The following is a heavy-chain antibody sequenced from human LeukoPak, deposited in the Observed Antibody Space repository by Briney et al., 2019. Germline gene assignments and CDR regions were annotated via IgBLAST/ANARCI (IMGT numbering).Heavy chain of an antibody. CDR3: ARGPVYSGYVDY. J-gene: IGHJ4*02. V-gene: IGHV4-4*07. D-gene: IGHD5-12*01. Sequence: SETLSLTCTVSGGSISSYYWSWIRQPARKGLEWIGRIYTSGSTNYNPSLKSRVTMSVDTSKNQFSLKLSSVTAADTAVYYCARGPVYSGYVDYWGQGTLVTVSS. CDR2: IYTSGST. CDR1: GGSISSYY.